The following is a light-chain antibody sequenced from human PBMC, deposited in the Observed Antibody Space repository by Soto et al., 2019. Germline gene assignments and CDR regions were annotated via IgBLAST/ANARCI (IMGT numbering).Light chain of an antibody. CDR1: QDISKF. CDR2: DAS. V-gene: IGKV1-33*01. Sequence: DIQMTQSPSSLSASVGDGVSFTCQASQDISKFLNWYQHKPGQAPSLLIYDASKSQFGVPSRFSGSGSGTDFTFTISSLQPEDNATYYCQQYDNRPFTFGPGTKVDVK. CDR3: QQYDNRPFT. J-gene: IGKJ3*01.